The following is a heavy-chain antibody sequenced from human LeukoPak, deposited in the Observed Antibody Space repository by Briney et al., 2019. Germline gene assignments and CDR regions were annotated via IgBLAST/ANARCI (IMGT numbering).Heavy chain of an antibody. CDR3: ARQFILTGYYSYYYYYGMDV. J-gene: IGHJ6*02. CDR2: IYTSGST. Sequence: PSETLSLTCTVSGGSISSGSYYWSWIRQPAGKGLEWIGRIYTSGSTNYNPSLKSRVTISVDTSKNQFSLKLSSVTAADTAVYYCARQFILTGYYSYYYYYGMDVRGQGTTVTVSS. CDR1: GGSISSGSYY. D-gene: IGHD3-9*01. V-gene: IGHV4-61*02.